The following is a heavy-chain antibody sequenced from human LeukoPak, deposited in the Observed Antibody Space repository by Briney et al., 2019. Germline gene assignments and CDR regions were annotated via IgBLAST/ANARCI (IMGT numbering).Heavy chain of an antibody. D-gene: IGHD3-10*01. J-gene: IGHJ4*02. CDR1: GGSISSYY. Sequence: SETLSLTCTVSGGSISSYYWSWIRQPPGKGLEWIGEVNHSGSTNYNPSLKSRVTISVDTSKNQFSLKLSSVTAADTAVYYCARGGLWVVRPVDYWGQGTLVTVSS. V-gene: IGHV4-34*01. CDR3: ARGGLWVVRPVDY. CDR2: VNHSGST.